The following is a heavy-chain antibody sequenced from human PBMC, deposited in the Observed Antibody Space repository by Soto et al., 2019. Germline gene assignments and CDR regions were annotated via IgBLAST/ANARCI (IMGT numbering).Heavy chain of an antibody. CDR2: IYYSGST. D-gene: IGHD3-10*01. Sequence: SETLSLTCTVSGGSISSSSYYWGWIRQPPGKGLEWIGYIYYSGSTNYNPSLKSRVTISVDTSKNQFSLKLSSVTAADTAVYYCASHKGDRYGSGSPFHFDYWGQGTLVTVSS. CDR3: ASHKGDRYGSGSPFHFDY. CDR1: GGSISSSSYY. V-gene: IGHV4-61*05. J-gene: IGHJ4*02.